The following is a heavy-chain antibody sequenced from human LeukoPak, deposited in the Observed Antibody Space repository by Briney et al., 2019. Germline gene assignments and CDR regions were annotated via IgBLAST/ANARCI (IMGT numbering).Heavy chain of an antibody. CDR1: GFTFSSYA. V-gene: IGHV3-23*01. J-gene: IGHJ4*02. CDR3: AKDPRPIAAAGTGILDY. CDR2: ISGSGGST. D-gene: IGHD6-13*01. Sequence: GGSLRLSCAASGFTFSSYAMSWVRQAPGKGLEWVSAISGSGGSTYYADSVKGRFTISRDNSKNTLYLQMNSLKAEDTAVYYCAKDPRPIAAAGTGILDYWGQGTLVTVSS.